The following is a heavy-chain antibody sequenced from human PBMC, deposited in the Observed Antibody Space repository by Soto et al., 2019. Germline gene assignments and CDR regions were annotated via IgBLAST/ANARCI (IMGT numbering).Heavy chain of an antibody. CDR2: FDPEDGET. V-gene: IGHV1-24*01. D-gene: IGHD6-13*01. J-gene: IGHJ6*02. CDR3: ATKGRWYVGYYYDGMDV. CDR1: GYTLTELS. Sequence: QVQLVQSGAEVKKPGASVKVSCKVSGYTLTELSMHWVRQAPGKGLEWMGGFDPEDGETIYAQKFQGRVTMTEDTSTATAYMELSSLRSEDTAGYYCATKGRWYVGYYYDGMDVWGQGTTVTVSS.